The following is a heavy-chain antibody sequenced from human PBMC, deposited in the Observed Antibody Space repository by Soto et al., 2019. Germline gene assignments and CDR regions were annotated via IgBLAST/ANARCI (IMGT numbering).Heavy chain of an antibody. J-gene: IGHJ4*02. Sequence: GASMKVSCKASGYTFTSYGISWVRQAPGQGLEWMGWISAYNGNTNYAQKLQGRVTMTTDTSTSTAYMELRSLRSDDTAVYYCARDLPTYYDFWSGYLPLDYWGLGTLVTVSS. CDR2: ISAYNGNT. V-gene: IGHV1-18*01. CDR1: GYTFTSYG. CDR3: ARDLPTYYDFWSGYLPLDY. D-gene: IGHD3-3*01.